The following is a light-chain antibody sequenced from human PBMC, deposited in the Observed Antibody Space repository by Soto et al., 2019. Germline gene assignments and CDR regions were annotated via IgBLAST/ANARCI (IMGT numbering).Light chain of an antibody. V-gene: IGKV1-27*01. CDR3: QKYNSAPQGIT. J-gene: IGKJ5*01. CDR1: QGISNY. Sequence: DIQMTQSPSSLSASVGDRVTITCRVSQGISNYLAWYQQKPGKVPKLLIYAASTLQSGVPSRFSGSGSGTDFTLTISSLQPEDVATYYCQKYNSAPQGITFGQGTRLEI. CDR2: AAS.